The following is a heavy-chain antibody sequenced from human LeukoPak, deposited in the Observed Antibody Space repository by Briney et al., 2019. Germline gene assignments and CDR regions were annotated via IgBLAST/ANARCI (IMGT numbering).Heavy chain of an antibody. CDR2: ISYDGSNK. J-gene: IGHJ4*02. Sequence: SGGSLRLSCAASGFTFSSYGMHWVRQAPGKGLEWVAVISYDGSNKYYADSVKGRFTISRDNSKNTLYLQMNSLRAEDTAVYYCAKDLADSGWFPTFDSWGQGTLVTVSS. V-gene: IGHV3-30*18. D-gene: IGHD6-19*01. CDR1: GFTFSSYG. CDR3: AKDLADSGWFPTFDS.